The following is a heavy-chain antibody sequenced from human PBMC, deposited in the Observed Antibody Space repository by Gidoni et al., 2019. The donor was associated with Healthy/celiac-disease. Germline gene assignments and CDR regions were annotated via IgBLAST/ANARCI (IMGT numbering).Heavy chain of an antibody. CDR3: AREMGNYHGMDV. J-gene: IGHJ6*02. CDR2: HYYSGST. D-gene: IGHD2-8*01. V-gene: IGHV4-59*01. Sequence: QVQLQESGPGLVKPSETLSLTCTVSGGSISSYYWSWIRQPPGKGLEWIGYHYYSGSTNYNPSLKSRVTISVDTSKNQFSLKLSSVTAADTAVYYCAREMGNYHGMDVWGQGTTVTVSS. CDR1: GGSISSYY.